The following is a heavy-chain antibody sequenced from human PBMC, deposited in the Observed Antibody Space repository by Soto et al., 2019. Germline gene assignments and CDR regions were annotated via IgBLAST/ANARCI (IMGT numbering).Heavy chain of an antibody. Sequence: SETLSLTCTVSGGSISSYYWSWIRQSPGKGLEWIGYIYYTGSANYNPSLKSRVTMSVDTSKNQFSLNLTSVTSADTAVYYCARAYNILTGYYSYYFDYWGKGPLVTVS. CDR3: ARAYNILTGYYSYYFDY. D-gene: IGHD3-9*01. V-gene: IGHV4-59*12. CDR1: GGSISSYY. J-gene: IGHJ4*02. CDR2: IYYTGSA.